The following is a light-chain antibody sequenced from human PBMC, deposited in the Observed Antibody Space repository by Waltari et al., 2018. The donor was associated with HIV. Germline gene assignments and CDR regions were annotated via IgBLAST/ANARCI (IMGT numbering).Light chain of an antibody. J-gene: IGLJ3*02. CDR2: EDY. V-gene: IGLV3-10*01. CDR3: YSTDSSGAQRV. Sequence: SYELTQPPSVSVSPGQAARITCSGDAFPGKFAYWYQPKSGQAPVLVIYEDYKRPSAIPEGLSGSSSGTMATLTITGAQVEDEAAYYCYSTDSSGAQRVFGGGTKLTVL. CDR1: AFPGKF.